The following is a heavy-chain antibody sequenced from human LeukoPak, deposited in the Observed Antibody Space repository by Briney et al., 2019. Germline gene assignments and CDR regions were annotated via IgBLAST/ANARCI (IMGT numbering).Heavy chain of an antibody. CDR2: INPNSGGT. CDR1: GYTFTGYY. CDR3: ARDQVGHARYDY. Sequence: ASVKVSCKASGYTFTGYYMHWVRQAPGQGLEWMGWINPNSGGTNYAQKFQGRVTMTRDTSISTAYMEPSRLRSDDTAVYYCARDQVGHARYDYWGQGTLVTVSS. D-gene: IGHD1-26*01. J-gene: IGHJ4*02. V-gene: IGHV1-2*02.